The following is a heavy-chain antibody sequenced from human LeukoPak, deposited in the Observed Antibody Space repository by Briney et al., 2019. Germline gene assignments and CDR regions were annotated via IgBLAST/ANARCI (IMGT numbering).Heavy chain of an antibody. V-gene: IGHV3-21*01. CDR3: ARTPSGYDYIWGSYRTYYFDY. CDR2: ISSSSSYI. CDR1: GFTFSSYS. J-gene: IGHJ4*02. D-gene: IGHD3-16*02. Sequence: PGGSLRLSCAASGFTFSSYSMNWVRQAPGKGLEWVSSISSSSSYIYYADSVKGRFTISRDNAKNSLYLLMNSLRAEDTAVYYCARTPSGYDYIWGSYRTYYFDYWGQGTLVTVSS.